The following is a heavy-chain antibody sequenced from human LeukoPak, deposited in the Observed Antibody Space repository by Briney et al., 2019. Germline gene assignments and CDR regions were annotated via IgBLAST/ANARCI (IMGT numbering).Heavy chain of an antibody. CDR1: GGPISSSSYY. Sequence: PSETLSLTCSVSGGPISSSSYYWGWFRQPPGKGLEWLGSIYYSGSTYYNPYLKSRVTISVDTSKNQFSLKLSSVTAADTAVYYCASLGYCSSTSCYVPEAFDIWGQGTMVTVSS. CDR2: IYYSGST. V-gene: IGHV4-39*01. D-gene: IGHD2-2*01. CDR3: ASLGYCSSTSCYVPEAFDI. J-gene: IGHJ3*02.